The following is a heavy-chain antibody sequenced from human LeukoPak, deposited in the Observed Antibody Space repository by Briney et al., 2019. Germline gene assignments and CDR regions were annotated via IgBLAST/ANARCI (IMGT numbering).Heavy chain of an antibody. CDR1: GYIFTNYW. CDR3: VFSPSGSYLDS. J-gene: IGHJ4*02. Sequence: KTGESLKISCQVSGYIFTNYWIGWVRQMPGKGPESMGIIYPADSDTTYSPSFQGQVTISADKSISTAYLQWSSLKASDTAIYYCVFSPSGSYLDSWGQGTLVTVSS. CDR2: IYPADSDT. V-gene: IGHV5-51*01. D-gene: IGHD1-26*01.